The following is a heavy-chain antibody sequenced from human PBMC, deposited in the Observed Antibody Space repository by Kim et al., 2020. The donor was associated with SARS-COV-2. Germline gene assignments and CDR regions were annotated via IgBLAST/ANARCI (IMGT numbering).Heavy chain of an antibody. CDR1: GYSFTSYW. D-gene: IGHD3-22*01. Sequence: GSLKISCKGSGYSFTSYWIGWVRQMPGKGLEWMGIIYPGDSDTRYSPSFQGQVTISADKSISTAYLQWSSLKASDTAMYYCARLTYYYDSSGYGINWFDPWGQGTLVTVSS. V-gene: IGHV5-51*01. J-gene: IGHJ5*02. CDR3: ARLTYYYDSSGYGINWFDP. CDR2: IYPGDSDT.